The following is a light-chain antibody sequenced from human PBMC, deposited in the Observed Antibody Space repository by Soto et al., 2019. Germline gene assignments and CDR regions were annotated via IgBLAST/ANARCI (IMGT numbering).Light chain of an antibody. CDR3: SSYTSSSTLEV. J-gene: IGLJ1*01. Sequence: QSVLTQPASVSGSPGQSITISCTGTSSDFGGYNYVSWYQQHPGKAPKLMIYDVSNRPSGVSNRFSGSKSGNTASLTISGLQADDEADYYCSSYTSSSTLEVFGTGTKVTVL. V-gene: IGLV2-14*01. CDR1: SSDFGGYNY. CDR2: DVS.